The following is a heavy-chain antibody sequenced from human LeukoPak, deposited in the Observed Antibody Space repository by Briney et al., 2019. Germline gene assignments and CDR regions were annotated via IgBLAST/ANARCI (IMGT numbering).Heavy chain of an antibody. CDR2: ISDDGSIT. CDR1: GFTFSRDW. CDR3: ARVHSGSFQYYYHYYMDV. D-gene: IGHD1-26*01. V-gene: IGHV3-74*03. Sequence: GGSLRLSCAASGFTFSRDWMHWVRQAPGKGLVWVSRISDDGSITTYADSVQGRFTISRDNAKSTVFLQMNSLRVEDTAVYYCARVHSGSFQYYYHYYMDVWGKGTTVTVSS. J-gene: IGHJ6*03.